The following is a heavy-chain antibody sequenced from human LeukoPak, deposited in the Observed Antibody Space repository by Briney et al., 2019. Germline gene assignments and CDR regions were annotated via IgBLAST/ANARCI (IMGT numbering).Heavy chain of an antibody. CDR3: ARAYTYDSSGYPDY. CDR2: INPNSGGT. J-gene: IGHJ4*02. D-gene: IGHD3-22*01. CDR1: RYIFTGYY. V-gene: IGHV1-2*02. Sequence: ASVKVSCKASRYIFTGYYMHWVRQAPGQGLEWMGWINPNSGGTNYAQKFQGRVTMTRDTSISTAYMELSRLRSDDTAVYYCARAYTYDSSGYPDYWGQGTLVTVSS.